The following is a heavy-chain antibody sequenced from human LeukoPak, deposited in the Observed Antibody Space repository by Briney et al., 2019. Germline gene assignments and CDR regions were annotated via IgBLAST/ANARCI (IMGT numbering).Heavy chain of an antibody. CDR3: ARVVGRGITMISGGVDY. Sequence: SETLSLTCAVYGGSFSGYYWSWIRQPPGKGLEWIGEINHSGSTNYNPSLKSRVTISVDTSKNQFSLKLSSVTAADTAVYYCARVVGRGITMISGGVDYWGQGTLVTVSS. CDR1: GGSFSGYY. CDR2: INHSGST. V-gene: IGHV4-34*01. D-gene: IGHD3-22*01. J-gene: IGHJ4*02.